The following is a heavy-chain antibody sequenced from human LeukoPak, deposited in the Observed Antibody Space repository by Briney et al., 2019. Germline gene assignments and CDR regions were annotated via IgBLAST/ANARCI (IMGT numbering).Heavy chain of an antibody. J-gene: IGHJ3*02. CDR3: ATTTRFLAYCGGDCYLADAFDI. Sequence: PGGSLRLSCAASGFTVSSNYMSWVRQAPGKGLEWGAFIRYDGSNKYYADSVKGRFTISRDNSKNTLYLQMNSLRAEDTAVYYCATTTRFLAYCGGDCYLADAFDIWGQGTMVTVSS. CDR2: IRYDGSNK. CDR1: GFTVSSNY. D-gene: IGHD2-21*01. V-gene: IGHV3-30*02.